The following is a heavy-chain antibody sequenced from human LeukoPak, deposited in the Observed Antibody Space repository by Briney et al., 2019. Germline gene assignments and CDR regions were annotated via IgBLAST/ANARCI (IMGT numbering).Heavy chain of an antibody. CDR3: ARDWSGCDLRY. CDR1: GYTFTGYY. J-gene: IGHJ4*02. Sequence: ASVKVSCKASGYTFTGYYMHWVRQAPGQGLEWMGWINPNSGGTNYAQKFQGRVTLTRDTSISTAYMELSRLRSDDTAMYYCARDWSGCDLRYWGQGTLVTVSS. D-gene: IGHD3-3*01. V-gene: IGHV1-2*02. CDR2: INPNSGGT.